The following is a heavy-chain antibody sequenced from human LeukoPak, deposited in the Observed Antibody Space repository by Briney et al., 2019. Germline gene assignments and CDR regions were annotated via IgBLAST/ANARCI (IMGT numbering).Heavy chain of an antibody. J-gene: IGHJ1*01. Sequence: SVKVSCKASGGTFSGYAISWVRQAPGQGLEWMGGIIPIFGTANYAQKFQGRVTITADESTSTAYMELSSLRSEDTAVYYCTSPPLQYCSGGSCYSYFQHWGQGTLVTVSS. CDR3: TSPPLQYCSGGSCYSYFQH. CDR1: GGTFSGYA. V-gene: IGHV1-69*13. CDR2: IIPIFGTA. D-gene: IGHD2-15*01.